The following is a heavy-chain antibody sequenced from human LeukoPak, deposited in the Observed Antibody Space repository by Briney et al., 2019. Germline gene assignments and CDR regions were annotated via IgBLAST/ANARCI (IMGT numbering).Heavy chain of an antibody. V-gene: IGHV3-23*01. CDR1: GFTFSSYA. Sequence: GGSLRLSCAASGFTFSSYAMSWVRQAPGKGLEWVSGISGSGGSTYYADSVKGRFTISRDNSKNTLYLQMNSLRAEDTAVYYCAKDFCGDYGMDVWGQGTTVTVSS. D-gene: IGHD2/OR15-2a*01. CDR3: AKDFCGDYGMDV. J-gene: IGHJ6*02. CDR2: ISGSGGST.